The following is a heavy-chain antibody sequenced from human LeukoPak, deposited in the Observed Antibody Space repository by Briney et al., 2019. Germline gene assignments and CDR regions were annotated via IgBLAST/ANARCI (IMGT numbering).Heavy chain of an antibody. J-gene: IGHJ4*02. D-gene: IGHD6-6*01. Sequence: PGGSLRLSCAASGFTVSSNYMSWIRQAPGKGLEWVSYISSSGSTIYYADSVKGRFTISRDNSKSTLYLQMNSLRAEDTAVYFCAMIEQVVSNVEGGYWGQGTLVTVSS. V-gene: IGHV3-11*04. CDR3: AMIEQVVSNVEGGY. CDR1: GFTVSSNY. CDR2: ISSSGSTI.